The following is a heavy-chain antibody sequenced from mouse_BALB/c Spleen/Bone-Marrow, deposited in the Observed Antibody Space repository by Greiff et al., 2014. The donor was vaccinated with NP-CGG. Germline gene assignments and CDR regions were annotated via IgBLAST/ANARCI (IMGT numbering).Heavy chain of an antibody. CDR2: IYPGSGST. V-gene: IGHV1-84*02. CDR1: GYTFTDYY. CDR3: ANLGRYAMDY. J-gene: IGHJ4*01. Sequence: LVESGPELVKPGASVKISCKASGYTFTDYYINWVKQKPGQGLEWIGWIYPGSGSTKYNEKFKGKATLTVDTSSSTACMQLSSLTSEDTAVYFCANLGRYAMDYWGQGTSVTVSS. D-gene: IGHD3-1*01.